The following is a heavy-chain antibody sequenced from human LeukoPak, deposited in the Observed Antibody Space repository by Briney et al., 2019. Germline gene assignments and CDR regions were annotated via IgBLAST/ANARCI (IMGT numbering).Heavy chain of an antibody. CDR1: GFTFSSYA. Sequence: GGSLRLSCAASGFTFSSYAMSWVRQAPGKGLEWVSAISGSGGSTFYADSVKGRFTISRDNSKNTLYLQMNSLRAEDTAVYYCAKPAISSRGWYYDYWGQGTLVTVSS. D-gene: IGHD6-19*01. CDR2: ISGSGGST. V-gene: IGHV3-23*01. J-gene: IGHJ4*02. CDR3: AKPAISSRGWYYDY.